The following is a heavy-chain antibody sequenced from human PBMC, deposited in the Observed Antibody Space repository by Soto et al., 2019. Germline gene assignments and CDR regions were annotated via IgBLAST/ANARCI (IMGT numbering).Heavy chain of an antibody. CDR1: GGSISSSSYY. CDR3: ARLSRGGSYYFDY. CDR2: IYYSGST. V-gene: IGHV4-39*01. Sequence: QLQLQESGPGLVKPSETLSLTCTVSGGSISSSSYYWGWIRQPPGKGLEWIGSIYYSGSTYYNPSLKSRVTISVDTSKNQFSLKLSSVTAADTAVYYCARLSRGGSYYFDYWGQGTLVTVSS. J-gene: IGHJ4*02. D-gene: IGHD3-10*01.